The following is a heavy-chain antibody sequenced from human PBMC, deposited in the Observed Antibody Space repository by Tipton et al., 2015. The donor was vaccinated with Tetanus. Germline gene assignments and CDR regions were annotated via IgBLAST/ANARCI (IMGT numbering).Heavy chain of an antibody. CDR2: VYSSGST. D-gene: IGHD1-26*01. J-gene: IGHJ6*02. V-gene: IGHV4-4*07. CDR3: ARDFRERSGTYYSYYYTMDV. Sequence: LRLSCTVSGGSLNTFYWNWIRQPAGKGLEWIGRVYSSGSTNYNPPLKSRVTMSIDAPKNQFSLELTSVTAADTAVYYCARDFRERSGTYYSYYYTMDVWGQGTTVTVSS. CDR1: GGSLNTFY.